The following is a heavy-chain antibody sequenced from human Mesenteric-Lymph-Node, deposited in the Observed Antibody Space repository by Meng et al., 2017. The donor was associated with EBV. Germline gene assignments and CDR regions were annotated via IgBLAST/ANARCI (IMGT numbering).Heavy chain of an antibody. CDR2: IYYSGST. CDR3: ARVRERGYDSSGSY. Sequence: GSGPGLVKPSEPLSLTCTVSGGSISSSSYYWGWIRQPPGKGLEWIGSIYYSGSTYYNPSLKSRVTISVDTSKNQFSLKLSSVTAADTAVYYCARVRERGYDSSGSYWGQGTLVTVSS. J-gene: IGHJ4*02. CDR1: GGSISSSSYY. V-gene: IGHV4-39*07. D-gene: IGHD3-22*01.